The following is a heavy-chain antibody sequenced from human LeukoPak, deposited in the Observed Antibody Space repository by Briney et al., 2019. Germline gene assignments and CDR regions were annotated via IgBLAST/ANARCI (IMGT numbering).Heavy chain of an antibody. V-gene: IGHV3-43D*03. Sequence: GGSLRLSCATSGFNFDDYAMHWVRQAPGQGLEWVSVISWDGGSTFYAGSVKGRFTISRDNSADSLSLQMNSLRSEDTAFYYCVKDVRSTSWAGYLDYWGQGTLVTVSS. CDR3: VKDVRSTSWAGYLDY. J-gene: IGHJ4*02. D-gene: IGHD2-2*01. CDR1: GFNFDDYA. CDR2: ISWDGGST.